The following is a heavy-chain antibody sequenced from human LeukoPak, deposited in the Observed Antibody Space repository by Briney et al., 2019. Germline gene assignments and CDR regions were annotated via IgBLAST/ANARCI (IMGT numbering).Heavy chain of an antibody. CDR3: TRESGAFSPFGF. D-gene: IGHD1-26*01. CDR2: VHLNGAT. J-gene: IGHJ4*02. Sequence: SGTLSLTRAVSGGSNTTTNWLSWVRQPPGKGLEWIGEVHLNGATNYNPSLESRFSMSIDKSNNHLSLEVTSVTAADTAMYYCTRESGAFSPFGFWGQGTLVTVSS. CDR1: GGSNTTTNW. V-gene: IGHV4-4*02.